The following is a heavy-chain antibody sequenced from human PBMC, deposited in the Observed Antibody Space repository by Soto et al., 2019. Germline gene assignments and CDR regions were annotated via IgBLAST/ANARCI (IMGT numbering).Heavy chain of an antibody. D-gene: IGHD5-12*01. V-gene: IGHV1-69*12. CDR3: ARGNHRWLQLWYFDL. Sequence: QVQLVQSGAEVKKPGSSVTVSCKASGGTFSSYTISWVRQAPGQGLEWMGGIIPLFGTANYAQKFQGRVTITADESTSTAYMELSSLRSEDTAVYSCARGNHRWLQLWYFDLWGRGNLVTVSS. CDR2: IIPLFGTA. CDR1: GGTFSSYT. J-gene: IGHJ2*01.